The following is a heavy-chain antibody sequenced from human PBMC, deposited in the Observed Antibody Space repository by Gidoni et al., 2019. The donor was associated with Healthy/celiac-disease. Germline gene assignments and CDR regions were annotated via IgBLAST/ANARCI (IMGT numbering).Heavy chain of an antibody. V-gene: IGHV3-33*01. Sequence: QVQLVESGGGVVQPGRSLRLSCAASGFTFSSYGMHWVRQAPGKGLEWVAVIWYDGSNKYYADSVKGRFTISRDNSKNTLYLQMNSLRAEDTAVYYCAREGVSPPYYYYGMDVWGQGTTVTVSS. CDR3: AREGVSPPYYYYGMDV. CDR2: IWYDGSNK. J-gene: IGHJ6*02. CDR1: GFTFSSYG. D-gene: IGHD2-8*01.